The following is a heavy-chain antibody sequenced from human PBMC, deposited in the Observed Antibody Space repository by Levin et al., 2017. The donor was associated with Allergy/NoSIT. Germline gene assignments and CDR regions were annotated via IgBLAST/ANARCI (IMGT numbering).Heavy chain of an antibody. Sequence: PGGSLRLSCTVSGGSISSYYWSWIRQPPGKGLEWIGYIYYSGSTNYNPSLKSRVTISVDTSKNQFSLKLSSVTAADTAVYYCARGGAVPAAMDFDYWGQGTLVTVSS. V-gene: IGHV4-59*01. CDR2: IYYSGST. CDR1: GGSISSYY. J-gene: IGHJ4*02. D-gene: IGHD2-2*01. CDR3: ARGGAVPAAMDFDY.